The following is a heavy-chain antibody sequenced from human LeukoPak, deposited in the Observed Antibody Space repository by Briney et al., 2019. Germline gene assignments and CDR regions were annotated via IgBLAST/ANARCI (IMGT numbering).Heavy chain of an antibody. CDR3: ARVRITLQGGDHKYYMDV. CDR2: ISSSSSAI. V-gene: IGHV3-48*01. J-gene: IGHJ6*03. CDR1: GFTFSTYS. D-gene: IGHD1-14*01. Sequence: PGGSLRLSCAASGFTFSTYSMHWVGQAPARGLEGVSYISSSSSAISYADSVKGRFTISRDNAKNSLYLQMNSLRAEDTAVYYCARVRITLQGGDHKYYMDVWGKGTTVTVSS.